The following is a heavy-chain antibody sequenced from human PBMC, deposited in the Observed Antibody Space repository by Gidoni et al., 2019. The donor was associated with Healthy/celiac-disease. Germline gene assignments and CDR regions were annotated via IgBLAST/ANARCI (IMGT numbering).Heavy chain of an antibody. Sequence: EVQLVESGGGLVQPGGSLRLSCAASGFTFSSYSMNWVRQAPGKGLEWVSYISSSSSTIYYADSVKGRFTISRDNAKNSLYLQMNSLRAEDTAVYYCARVLEYDSSGYWSGEFDYWGQGTLVTVSS. CDR1: GFTFSSYS. V-gene: IGHV3-48*01. J-gene: IGHJ4*02. CDR2: ISSSSSTI. CDR3: ARVLEYDSSGYWSGEFDY. D-gene: IGHD3-22*01.